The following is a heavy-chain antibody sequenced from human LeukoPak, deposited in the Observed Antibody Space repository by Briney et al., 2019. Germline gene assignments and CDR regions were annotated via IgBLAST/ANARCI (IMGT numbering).Heavy chain of an antibody. J-gene: IGHJ5*02. CDR2: ISGSGGST. V-gene: IGHV3-23*01. D-gene: IGHD6-6*01. CDR3: AKGFYSSSPNWFDP. Sequence: GRSLRLSCAASGFTFSSYAMSWVRQAPGKGLEWVSAISGSGGSTYYADSVKGRFTISRDNSKSTLYLQMNSLRAEDTAVYYCAKGFYSSSPNWFDPWGQGTLVTVSS. CDR1: GFTFSSYA.